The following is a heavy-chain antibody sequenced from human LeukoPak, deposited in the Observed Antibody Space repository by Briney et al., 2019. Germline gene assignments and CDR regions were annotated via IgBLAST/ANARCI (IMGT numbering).Heavy chain of an antibody. CDR3: VRDPSEVGAL. J-gene: IGHJ4*02. Sequence: VASVKVSCKASGYTFTGYYIHWVRQAPGQGLEWMGWINPNSGGTNYAQKFLGRVTMTSDTSISTAYMELTSLRSDDTAVYYCVRDPSEVGALWGQGTLVTVSS. CDR2: INPNSGGT. V-gene: IGHV1-2*02. D-gene: IGHD1-26*01. CDR1: GYTFTGYY.